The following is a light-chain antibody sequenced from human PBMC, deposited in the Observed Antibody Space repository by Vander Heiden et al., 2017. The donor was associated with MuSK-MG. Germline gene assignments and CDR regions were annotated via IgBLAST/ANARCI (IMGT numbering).Light chain of an antibody. CDR2: GNS. CDR3: QYYDSSLSGFV. J-gene: IGLJ2*01. V-gene: IGLV1-40*01. CDR1: SSNIGAGYD. Sequence: QSVLTQPPSVSGAPGQRVTISCTGSSSNIGAGYDVHWYQQLPGTAPKRLIYGNSNRPSGVPDRFSGSKSGTSASLDITGLQAEDEADYYCQYYDSSLSGFVFGGGTKLTVL.